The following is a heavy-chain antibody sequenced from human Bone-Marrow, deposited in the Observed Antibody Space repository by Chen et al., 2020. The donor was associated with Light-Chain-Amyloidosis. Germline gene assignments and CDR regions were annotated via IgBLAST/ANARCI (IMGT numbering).Heavy chain of an antibody. CDR2: INHSGST. CDR1: GWSFLGYY. J-gene: IGHJ6*03. D-gene: IGHD3-3*01. CDR3: ARGTHYDFWSGYYYYYMDV. V-gene: IGHV4-34*01. Sequence: QVQLQQLGAGLLNLSETLSLSSAVHGWSFLGYYLSWIRQPPGKGLEWIGEINHSGSTNYNPSLKSRVTISVDTSKNQFSLKLSSVTAADTAVYYCARGTHYDFWSGYYYYYMDVWGKGTTVTVSS.